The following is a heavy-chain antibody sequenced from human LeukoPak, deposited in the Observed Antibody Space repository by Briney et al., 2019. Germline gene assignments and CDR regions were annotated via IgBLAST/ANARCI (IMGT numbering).Heavy chain of an antibody. CDR3: ARGREWEPKVFDY. V-gene: IGHV4-59*01. J-gene: IGHJ4*02. D-gene: IGHD1-26*01. Sequence: IPSETLSLTCTVSGGSISGYYWSWIRQPPGKGLEWIGYIYYSRSTNYNPSLKSRVTISVDTSKNQFSLKLSSATAADTAVYYCARGREWEPKVFDYWGQGTLVTVSS. CDR1: GGSISGYY. CDR2: IYYSRST.